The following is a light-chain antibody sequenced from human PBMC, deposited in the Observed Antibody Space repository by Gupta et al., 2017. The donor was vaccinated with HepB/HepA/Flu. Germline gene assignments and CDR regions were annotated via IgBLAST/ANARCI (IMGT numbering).Light chain of an antibody. V-gene: IGKV1-17*01. CDR1: QDIRNY. J-gene: IGKJ1*01. Sequence: DIQMTQYPSSLSASVGDRVTITCRASQDIRNYLGWYQQKPGTVPKCLIYAAFTLHTGVPSRFSGSTFGTEFTLTISSLQPEDFATYYCLQYNTYPWTFGQGTKVEIK. CDR2: AAF. CDR3: LQYNTYPWT.